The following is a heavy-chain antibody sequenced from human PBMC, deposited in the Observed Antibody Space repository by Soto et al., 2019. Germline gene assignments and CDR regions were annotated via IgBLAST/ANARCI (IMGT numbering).Heavy chain of an antibody. CDR3: ARDLRKSIMFPHSSSWIGHDYYGMDV. CDR2: ISAYNGNT. V-gene: IGHV1-18*04. D-gene: IGHD6-6*01. J-gene: IGHJ6*02. CDR1: GYTFTSYG. Sequence: EASVKVSCKASGYTFTSYGISWVRQAPGQGLEWMGWISAYNGNTNYAQKLQGRVTMTTDTSTSTAYMELRSLRSDDTAVYYCARDLRKSIMFPHSSSWIGHDYYGMDVWGQGTTVIVFS.